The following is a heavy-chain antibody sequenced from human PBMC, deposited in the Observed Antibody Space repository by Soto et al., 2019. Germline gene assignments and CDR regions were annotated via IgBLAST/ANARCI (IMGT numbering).Heavy chain of an antibody. CDR3: ARWAPLYYDFWSGYSNYYYMDV. V-gene: IGHV1-8*01. CDR1: GYTFTSYD. Sequence: VASVKVSCKASGYTFTSYDINWVRQATGQGLEWMGWMNPNSGNTGYAQKFQGRVTMTRNTSISTAYMELSSLRSEETAVYYCARWAPLYYDFWSGYSNYYYMDVWGKGTTVTVSS. D-gene: IGHD3-3*01. CDR2: MNPNSGNT. J-gene: IGHJ6*03.